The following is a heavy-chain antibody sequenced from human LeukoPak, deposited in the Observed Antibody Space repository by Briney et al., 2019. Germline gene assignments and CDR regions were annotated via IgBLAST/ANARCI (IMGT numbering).Heavy chain of an antibody. V-gene: IGHV3-73*01. D-gene: IGHD2-21*02. CDR3: TTCGGDCSAGGY. J-gene: IGHJ4*02. CDR1: GFTFSGSG. Sequence: GGSLKLSCAASGFTFSGSGIHWVRQASGKGLEWVGRIRNKAYNYATAFAASVKGRFTISRDDSKNTAYLQMNSLKTEDTAVYYCTTCGGDCSAGGYWGQGTLVTVSS. CDR2: IRNKAYNYAT.